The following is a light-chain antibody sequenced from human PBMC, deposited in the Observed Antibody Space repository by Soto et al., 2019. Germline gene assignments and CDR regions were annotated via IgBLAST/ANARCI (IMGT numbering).Light chain of an antibody. CDR3: LQDYNFRT. V-gene: IGKV1-6*01. CDR2: AAS. J-gene: IGKJ1*01. CDR1: QGIRND. Sequence: AIQMTQSPSSLSASLGDRVTITCRASQGIRNDLHWFQQKPGKAPRLLIYAASHLQTGVPSRFSGSGSGTDFSLTISSLQPEDFATYYCLQDYNFRTFGQGT.